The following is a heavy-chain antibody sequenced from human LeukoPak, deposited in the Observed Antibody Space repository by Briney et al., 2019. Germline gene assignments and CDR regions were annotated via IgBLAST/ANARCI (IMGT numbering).Heavy chain of an antibody. D-gene: IGHD3-22*01. CDR2: ISGSGGST. J-gene: IGHJ3*02. CDR3: AKGLYYYDSSGVHDAFDI. Sequence: GGSLRLSCAASGFTFSSYAMSWVRQAPGKGLEWVSAISGSGGSTYYADSVKGRFTISRDNSKNTLYLQMNSLRAEDTAVYYCAKGLYYYDSSGVHDAFDIWGQGTMVTVSS. V-gene: IGHV3-23*01. CDR1: GFTFSSYA.